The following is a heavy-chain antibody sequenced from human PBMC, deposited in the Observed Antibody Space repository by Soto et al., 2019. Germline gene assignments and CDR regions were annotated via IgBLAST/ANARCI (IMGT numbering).Heavy chain of an antibody. CDR3: ARDPSSSWSPYYYYGMDV. Sequence: ASVKVSCKASGYTFTSYGISWVRQAPGQGLEWMGWISAYNGNTNYAQKLQGRVTMTTDTSTSTAYMELRSLRSDDTAVYYCARDPSSSWSPYYYYGMDVWGQGTTVTVSS. CDR2: ISAYNGNT. J-gene: IGHJ6*02. CDR1: GYTFTSYG. V-gene: IGHV1-18*01. D-gene: IGHD6-13*01.